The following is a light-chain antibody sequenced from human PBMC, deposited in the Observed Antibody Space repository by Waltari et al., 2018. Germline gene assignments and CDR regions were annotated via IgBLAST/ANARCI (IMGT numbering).Light chain of an antibody. V-gene: IGKV1-8*01. CDR1: QGISSY. J-gene: IGKJ4*01. Sequence: AIRMTQSPSSLSASTGDRVTIPCRASQGISSYLAWYQQKPGKAPKLLIYAASTLQSGVPSRFSGSGSGTDFTLTISCLQSEDFATYYCQQYYSYPLTFGGGTKVEIK. CDR2: AAS. CDR3: QQYYSYPLT.